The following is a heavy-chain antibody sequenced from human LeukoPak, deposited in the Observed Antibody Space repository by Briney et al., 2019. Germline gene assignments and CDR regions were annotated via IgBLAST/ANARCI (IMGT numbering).Heavy chain of an antibody. CDR2: IYYSGST. D-gene: IGHD1-26*01. V-gene: IGHV4-39*07. CDR1: GASISSSSYY. J-gene: IGHJ4*02. Sequence: PSETLSLTCTVSGASISSSSYYWGWIRQPPGKGLEWIGSIYYSGSTNYNPSLKSRVTISVDTSKNQFSLKLSSVTAADTAVYYCARGASGSYLQSPLGYWGQGTLVTVSS. CDR3: ARGASGSYLQSPLGY.